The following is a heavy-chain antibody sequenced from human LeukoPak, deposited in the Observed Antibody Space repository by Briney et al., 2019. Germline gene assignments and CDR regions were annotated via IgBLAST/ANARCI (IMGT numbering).Heavy chain of an antibody. CDR2: ISYDGSNK. Sequence: GRSLRLSCAASGFTFSSYGMHWVRQAPGKGLEWVAVISYDGSNKYYADSVKGRFTISRDNSKNTLYLQMNSLRAEDTAVHYCAKDSYYDSSGYYSVFDYWGQGTLVTVSS. CDR1: GFTFSSYG. CDR3: AKDSYYDSSGYYSVFDY. D-gene: IGHD3-22*01. V-gene: IGHV3-30*18. J-gene: IGHJ4*02.